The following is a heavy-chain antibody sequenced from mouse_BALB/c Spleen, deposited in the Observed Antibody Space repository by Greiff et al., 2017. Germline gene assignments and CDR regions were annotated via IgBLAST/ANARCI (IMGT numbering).Heavy chain of an antibody. CDR2: IDPANGNT. D-gene: IGHD1-1*01. J-gene: IGHJ3*01. CDR1: GFNIKDTY. Sequence: EVQLQESGAELVKPGASVKLSCTASGFNIKDTYMHWVKQRPEQGLEWIGRIDPANGNTKYDPKFQGKATITADTSSNTAYLRLSSLTSEDTAVYYCARTYYGSSYDAYWGQGTLVTVSA. V-gene: IGHV14-3*02. CDR3: ARTYYGSSYDAY.